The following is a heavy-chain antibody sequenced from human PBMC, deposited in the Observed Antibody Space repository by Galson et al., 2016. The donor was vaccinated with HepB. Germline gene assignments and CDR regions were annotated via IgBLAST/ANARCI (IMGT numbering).Heavy chain of an antibody. CDR2: TYYRSKWYN. V-gene: IGHV6-1*01. J-gene: IGHJ6*02. CDR3: ARVRSGYSGYANPYYYGMDV. CDR1: GDSVSSNSAT. D-gene: IGHD5-12*01. Sequence: CATSGDSVSSNSATWNWIRQSPSRGLEWLGRTYYRSKWYNDYALSVKSRITINPDTSKNQFSLQLSSVTPEDTAVYYCARVRSGYSGYANPYYYGMDVWGQGTTVTVAS.